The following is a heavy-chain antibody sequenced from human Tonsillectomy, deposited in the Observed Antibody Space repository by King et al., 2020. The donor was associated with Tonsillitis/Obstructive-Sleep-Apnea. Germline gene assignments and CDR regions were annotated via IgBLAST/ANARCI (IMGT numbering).Heavy chain of an antibody. CDR3: AGNSYGSGSYSYFDY. Sequence: VQLQQWGAGLLKPSETLSLTCDVYGGSFSGYSCSWIRQPPGKGLDWIGQINHSGSTEYNPSLKSRVTISGDTSKNQFSLNMNSVTAADTAVYYCAGNSYGSGSYSYFDYWGQGILVTVSS. V-gene: IGHV4-34*01. CDR2: INHSGST. D-gene: IGHD3-10*01. CDR1: GGSFSGYS. J-gene: IGHJ4*02.